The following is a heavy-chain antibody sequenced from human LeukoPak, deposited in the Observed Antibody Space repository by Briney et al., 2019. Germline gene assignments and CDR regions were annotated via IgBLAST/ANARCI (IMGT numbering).Heavy chain of an antibody. CDR2: INSDGSST. CDR3: ARDRDDSSGYYDY. CDR1: GFTFSSYW. J-gene: IGHJ4*02. Sequence: GGSLRLSCAASGFTFSSYWIHWVRQAPGKGLVWVSRINSDGSSTSYADSVKDRFTISRDNAKNTLYLQMNSLRAEDTAVYYCARDRDDSSGYYDYWGQGTLVTVSS. V-gene: IGHV3-74*01. D-gene: IGHD3-22*01.